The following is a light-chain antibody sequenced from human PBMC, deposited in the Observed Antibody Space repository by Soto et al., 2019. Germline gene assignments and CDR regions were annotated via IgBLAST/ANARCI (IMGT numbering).Light chain of an antibody. CDR3: QQYNKWPPRT. CDR1: QSVSSN. CDR2: GAS. J-gene: IGKJ1*01. Sequence: DIVMTQSASTLSVSPGERATLSWRASQSVSSNLAWYQQRPGQAPRLLIYGASSRATGIPARFSGSGSGTEFTLTINSLQSEDFAVYYCQQYNKWPPRTFGQGTKVDIK. V-gene: IGKV3-15*01.